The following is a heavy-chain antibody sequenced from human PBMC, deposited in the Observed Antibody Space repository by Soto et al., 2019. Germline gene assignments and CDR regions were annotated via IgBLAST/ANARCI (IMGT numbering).Heavy chain of an antibody. CDR1: GYTFTSYY. CDR3: ARDSELAPLLWLDP. V-gene: IGHV1-69*13. J-gene: IGHJ5*02. CDR2: IIPIFGTA. D-gene: IGHD6-6*01. Sequence: GASVKVSCKASGYTFTSYYMHWVRQAPGQGLEWMGGIIPIFGTANYAQKFQGRVTITADESTSTAYMELSSLRSEDTAVYYCARDSELAPLLWLDPWGQGTLVTVLL.